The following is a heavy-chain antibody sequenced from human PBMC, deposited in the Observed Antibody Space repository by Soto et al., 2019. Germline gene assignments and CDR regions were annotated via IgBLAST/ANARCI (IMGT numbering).Heavy chain of an antibody. J-gene: IGHJ5*02. V-gene: IGHV4-39*01. CDR1: GGSISSSSYY. Sequence: SETLSLTCIVSGGSISSSSYYWGWIRQPPGKGLEWIGGIYNSGSTYYNPSLKSRVTISVDTSKNQFSLKLSSVTAADTAMYYCARLPWADYGGIFDPWGQGTLVTVSS. D-gene: IGHD4-17*01. CDR2: IYNSGST. CDR3: ARLPWADYGGIFDP.